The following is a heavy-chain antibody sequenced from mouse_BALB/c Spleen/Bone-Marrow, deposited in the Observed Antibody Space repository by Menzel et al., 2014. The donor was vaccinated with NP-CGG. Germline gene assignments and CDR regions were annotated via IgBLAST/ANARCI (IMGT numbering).Heavy chain of an antibody. CDR3: ASYRYGWYFDV. D-gene: IGHD2-14*01. V-gene: IGHV14-3*02. Sequence: EVKLMEPGAELVKPGASVKLSCTASGFNIKDTYLHWAKQRPEQGLDWIGRIDPAIFTKYDPKFQGKATITADTSSNTAYLHLSSLTSEDTAVYYCASYRYGWYFDVWGAGTTVTVSS. CDR2: IDPAIFT. CDR1: GFNIKDTY. J-gene: IGHJ1*01.